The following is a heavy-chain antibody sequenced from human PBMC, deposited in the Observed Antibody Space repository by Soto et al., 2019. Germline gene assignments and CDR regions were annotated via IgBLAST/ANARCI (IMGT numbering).Heavy chain of an antibody. CDR3: ARDRAAGGNFDS. Sequence: PGGSLRLSCVASGFAFSTYKMNWVRQAPGKGLEWVSCISATSDYIDYADSLKGRFTISRDNAKNSLYLQINSLRAEDTAVYFCARDRAAGGNFDSWGLGTLVTVSS. CDR2: ISATSDYI. J-gene: IGHJ4*02. V-gene: IGHV3-21*01. CDR1: GFAFSTYK. D-gene: IGHD3-16*01.